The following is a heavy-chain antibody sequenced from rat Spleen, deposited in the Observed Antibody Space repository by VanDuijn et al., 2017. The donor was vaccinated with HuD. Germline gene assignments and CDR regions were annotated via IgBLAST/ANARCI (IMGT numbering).Heavy chain of an antibody. CDR3: TRDSHYYDGYYPFAY. CDR2: ITNTGGSI. CDR1: GFTFNNYW. Sequence: EVQLVESGGGLVQPGRSLKLSCVASGFTFNNYWMSWIRQAPGKGLEWVASITNTGGSIYYPDSVKGRFTISRDNAQNTLYLQMNSLRSEDTATYYCTRDSHYYDGYYPFAYWGQGTLVTVSS. D-gene: IGHD1-12*03. V-gene: IGHV5-31*01. J-gene: IGHJ3*01.